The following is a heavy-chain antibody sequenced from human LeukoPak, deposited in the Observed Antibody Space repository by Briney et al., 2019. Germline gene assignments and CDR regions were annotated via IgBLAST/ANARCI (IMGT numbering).Heavy chain of an antibody. CDR2: IKQDGSEK. CDR1: GFTFSSYW. Sequence: GSLRLSCADSGFTFSSYWMSWVRQAPGKGLEWVANIKQDGSEKYYVDSVKGRFTISRDNAKNSLYLQMNSLRAEDTAVYYCARRGYSSVADVWGQGTTVTVSS. D-gene: IGHD6-19*01. J-gene: IGHJ6*02. CDR3: ARRGYSSVADV. V-gene: IGHV3-7*01.